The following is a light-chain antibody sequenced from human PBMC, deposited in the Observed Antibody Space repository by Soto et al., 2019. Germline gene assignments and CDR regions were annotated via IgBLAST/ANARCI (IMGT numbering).Light chain of an antibody. CDR2: EVS. CDR3: CSYAGSSFYV. V-gene: IGLV2-23*02. CDR1: SSDVGSYNL. J-gene: IGLJ1*01. Sequence: QSVLTQPASVSGSPGQSITISCTGTSSDVGSYNLVSWYQQHPGKAPKLMIYEVSKRPSGVSSRFSGSKSGNTASLTISGLQAEDEADYYCCSYAGSSFYVFGTGTRSPS.